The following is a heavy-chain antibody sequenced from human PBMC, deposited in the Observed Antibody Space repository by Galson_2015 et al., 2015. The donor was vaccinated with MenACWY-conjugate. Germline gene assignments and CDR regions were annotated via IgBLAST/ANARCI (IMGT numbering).Heavy chain of an antibody. CDR2: IIPIFGTA. CDR1: GYTFTSYA. D-gene: IGHD6-6*01. CDR3: ARSIAARPNYYYDMDV. J-gene: IGHJ6*03. V-gene: IGHV1-69*06. Sequence: SVKVSCKASGYTFTSYAISWVRQAPGQGLEWMGGIIPIFGTANYAQKFQGRVTITADKSTSTAYMELSSLRSEDTAVYYCARSIAARPNYYYDMDVWGKGTTVTVSS.